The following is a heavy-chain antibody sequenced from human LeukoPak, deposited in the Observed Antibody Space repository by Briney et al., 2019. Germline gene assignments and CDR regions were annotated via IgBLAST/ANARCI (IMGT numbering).Heavy chain of an antibody. V-gene: IGHV1-2*02. Sequence: ASVKVSCKASGYTFTGYYMHWVRQAPGQGLEWMGWINPNSGGTNYAQKFQGRVTMTRDTSISTAYMELSRLRSDDTAVYYCARYQKEPRRSSSTTPRFDPWGQETLVTVSS. J-gene: IGHJ5*02. D-gene: IGHD6-6*01. CDR1: GYTFTGYY. CDR3: ARYQKEPRRSSSTTPRFDP. CDR2: INPNSGGT.